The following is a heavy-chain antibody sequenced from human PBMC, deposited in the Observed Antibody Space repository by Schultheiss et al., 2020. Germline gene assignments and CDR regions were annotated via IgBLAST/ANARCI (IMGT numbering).Heavy chain of an antibody. V-gene: IGHV3-15*01. CDR2: IKSKTDGGTT. CDR1: RFMFGNYV. Sequence: GGSLRLSCAASRFMFGNYVMSWVRQAPGKGLEWVGRIKSKTDGGTTDYAAPVKGRFTISRDNSKNTLYLQMNSLRAEDTAVYYCVSWGVVIGMTYYGMDVWGQGTTVTGYS. D-gene: IGHD2-21*01. J-gene: IGHJ6*02. CDR3: VSWGVVIGMTYYGMDV.